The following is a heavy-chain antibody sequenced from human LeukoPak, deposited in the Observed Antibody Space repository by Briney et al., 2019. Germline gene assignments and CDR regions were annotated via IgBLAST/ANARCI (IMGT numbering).Heavy chain of an antibody. V-gene: IGHV4-61*02. D-gene: IGHD2-21*01. Sequence: SQTLSLTCTVSGDSISSGSYFWSWIRQPAGKGLEWIGRIYASGSTNYNPSLKSRVTISMNTSKNQFSLNLSSVTAADTAVYYCARDVAIPYCGGDCYSDDYWGQGTLVTVSS. CDR3: ARDVAIPYCGGDCYSDDY. CDR1: GDSISSGSYF. J-gene: IGHJ4*02. CDR2: IYASGST.